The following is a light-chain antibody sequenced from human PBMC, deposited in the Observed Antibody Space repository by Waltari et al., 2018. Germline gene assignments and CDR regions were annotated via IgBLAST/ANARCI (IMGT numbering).Light chain of an antibody. CDR3: AAWDDSLHNWV. CDR2: NKN. Sequence: QSVLTQPPSASGTPGQRVTISCSGSNSNVGSDTVIWYQQLPGTAPKLVMYNKNQRPPGAPDRFSGSRSGTSASLAISGLQSEDEADYYCAAWDDSLHNWVFGGGTKLTVL. CDR1: NSNVGSDT. J-gene: IGLJ3*02. V-gene: IGLV1-44*01.